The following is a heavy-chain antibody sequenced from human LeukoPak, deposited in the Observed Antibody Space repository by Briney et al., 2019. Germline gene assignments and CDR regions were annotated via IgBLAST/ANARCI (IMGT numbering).Heavy chain of an antibody. CDR2: IKQDGSDK. CDR1: GFTFSSYW. J-gene: IGHJ4*02. CDR3: AKDGGASGYSYAFDY. D-gene: IGHD5-18*01. Sequence: GGSLRLSCAASGFTFSSYWMSWVRQAPGKGLEWVANIKQDGSDKYYVDSVKGRFTISRDNAKNSLYLQMNSLRAEDTALYYCAKDGGASGYSYAFDYWGQGTLVTVSS. V-gene: IGHV3-7*03.